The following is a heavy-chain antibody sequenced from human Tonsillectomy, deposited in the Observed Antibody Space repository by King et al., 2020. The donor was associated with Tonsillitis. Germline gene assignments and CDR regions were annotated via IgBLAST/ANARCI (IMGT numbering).Heavy chain of an antibody. D-gene: IGHD3-22*01. J-gene: IGHJ3*02. CDR3: ARDEAIVVVTTAHDAFDI. CDR1: GFTFSDYY. Sequence: VQLVESGGGLVKPGGSLRLSCAASGFTFSDYYMSWIRQAPGKGLEWVSYISSSSSYTNYADSVKGRFTISRDNAKNSLYLQMNSLRAEDTAVYYCARDEAIVVVTTAHDAFDIWGQGTMVTVSS. CDR2: ISSSSSYT. V-gene: IGHV3-11*05.